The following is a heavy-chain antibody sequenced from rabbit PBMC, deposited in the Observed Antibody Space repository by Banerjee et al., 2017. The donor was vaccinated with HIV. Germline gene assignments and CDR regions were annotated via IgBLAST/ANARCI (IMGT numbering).Heavy chain of an antibody. CDR3: ARASGVVYYFNL. V-gene: IGHV1S45*01. Sequence: QEQLEESGGDLVKPEGSLTLTCTASGFSFSSGYWICWVRQAPGKGLEWIGCIGIGSGTTYYASWAKGRFTITKTSSTTVTLQMTSLTAADTATYFCARASGVVYYFNLWGPGTLVTVS. J-gene: IGHJ4*01. CDR1: GFSFSSGYW. CDR2: IGIGSGTT. D-gene: IGHD1-1*01.